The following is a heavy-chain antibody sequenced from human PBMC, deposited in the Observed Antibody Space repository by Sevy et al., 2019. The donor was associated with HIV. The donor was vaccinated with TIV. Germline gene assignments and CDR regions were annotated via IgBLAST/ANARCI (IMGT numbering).Heavy chain of an antibody. J-gene: IGHJ5*02. V-gene: IGHV3-21*01. CDR2: ISSSSSYI. CDR3: ARALWDIVVVPTAIPHWFDP. D-gene: IGHD2-2*01. Sequence: GGSLRLSCAASGFTFSSYSMNWVRQAPGKGLEWVSSISSSSSYIYYADSVKGRFTISRVNAKNSLYLQMNSLRAEDTAVYYCARALWDIVVVPTAIPHWFDPWGQGTLVTVSS. CDR1: GFTFSSYS.